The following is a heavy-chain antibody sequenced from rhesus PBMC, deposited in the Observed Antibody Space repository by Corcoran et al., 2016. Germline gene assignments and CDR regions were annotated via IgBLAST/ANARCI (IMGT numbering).Heavy chain of an antibody. V-gene: IGHV3S18*01. CDR1: GFSFSDYY. CDR3: ARDEYYYSGSFPAY. D-gene: IGHD3-16*01. J-gene: IGHJ4*01. CDR2: ISYTGGST. Sequence: EVQLVESGGGLAKPGGSLRLSCAASGFSFSDYYMYWVRKAPGKGLEWVSGISYTGGSTDHADSVKCIFTISRENAKNTLYLQMDSLRAEDTAVYYCARDEYYYSGSFPAYWGQGVLVTVSS.